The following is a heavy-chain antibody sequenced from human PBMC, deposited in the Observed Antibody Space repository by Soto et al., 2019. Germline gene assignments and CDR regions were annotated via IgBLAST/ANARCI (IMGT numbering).Heavy chain of an antibody. V-gene: IGHV4-34*01. CDR2: INHSGST. CDR3: ARGRRIAVAGTFDI. D-gene: IGHD6-19*01. CDR1: GGSFSGYY. J-gene: IGHJ3*02. Sequence: ETLSLTCAVYGGSFSGYYWSWIRQPPGKGLEWIGEINHSGSTNYNPSLKSRVTISVDTSKNQFSLKLSSVTAADTAVYYCARGRRIAVAGTFDIWGQGTMVTVSS.